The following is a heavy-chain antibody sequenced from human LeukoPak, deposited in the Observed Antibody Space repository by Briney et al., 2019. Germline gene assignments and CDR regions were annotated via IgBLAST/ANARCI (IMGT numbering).Heavy chain of an antibody. D-gene: IGHD3-10*01. CDR2: ISAYNGNT. CDR1: GYTFTSYG. CDR3: AREGDMVRGVRSYYYGMDV. V-gene: IGHV1-18*04. Sequence: ASVKVSCKASGYTFTSYGISWVRHAPGQGLEWMGWISAYNGNTNYAQKLQGRVTMTTDTSTSTAYMELRSLRPDDTAVYYCAREGDMVRGVRSYYYGMDVWGKGTTVTVSS. J-gene: IGHJ6*04.